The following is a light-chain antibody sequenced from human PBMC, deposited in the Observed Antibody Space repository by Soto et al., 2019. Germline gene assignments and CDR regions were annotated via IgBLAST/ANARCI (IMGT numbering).Light chain of an antibody. J-gene: IGKJ1*01. CDR1: RSVLYKSNNKNH. V-gene: IGKV4-1*01. CDR3: QHYGNSLWT. Sequence: DIVMTQSPDSLAVSLGERATMNCKCSRSVLYKSNNKNHLAWYQQKPGQPPQLIIYWASTRESGVPERFSGSGSGADFTLTISRLEPEDFAVYFCQHYGNSLWTFGQGTKVDI. CDR2: WAS.